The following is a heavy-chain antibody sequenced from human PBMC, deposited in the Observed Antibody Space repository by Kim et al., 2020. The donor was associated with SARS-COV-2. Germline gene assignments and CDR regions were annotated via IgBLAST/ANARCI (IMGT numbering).Heavy chain of an antibody. V-gene: IGHV3-7*01. CDR3: ARDWEVGATHYFDY. CDR1: GFTFSSYW. Sequence: GGSLRLSCAASGFTFSSYWMSWVRQAPGKGLEWVANIKQDGSEKYYVDSVKGRFTISRDNAKNSLYLQMNSLRAEDTAVYYCARDWEVGATHYFDYWGQGTLVTVSS. D-gene: IGHD1-26*01. J-gene: IGHJ4*02. CDR2: IKQDGSEK.